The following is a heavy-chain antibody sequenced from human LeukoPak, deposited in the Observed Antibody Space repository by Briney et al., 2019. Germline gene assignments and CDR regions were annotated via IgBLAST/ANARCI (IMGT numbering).Heavy chain of an antibody. D-gene: IGHD1-7*01. CDR3: ARELAGYSDY. CDR1: GGSFSGYY. CDR2: INHSGST. J-gene: IGHJ4*02. V-gene: IGHV4-34*01. Sequence: SETLSLTCAVYGGSFSGYYWSWIRQPPGKGLEWIGEINHSGSTNYNPSLKSRATISVDTSKNQFSLKLSSVTAADTAVYYCARELAGYSDYWGQGTLVTVSS.